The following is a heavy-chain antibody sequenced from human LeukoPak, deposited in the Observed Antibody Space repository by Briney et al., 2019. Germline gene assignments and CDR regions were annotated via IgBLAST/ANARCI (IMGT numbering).Heavy chain of an antibody. CDR1: GLTVSSKY. CDR2: IYSSGST. CDR3: IYGYTLDF. D-gene: IGHD5-18*01. Sequence: GGSLRLSCAASGLTVSSKYMNWVRQAPGKGLEWVSVIYSSGSTKYADSVKGRFTISRDNSKNTLYLQMNSLRADDTAVYYCIYGYTLDFWGQGTLVTVSS. J-gene: IGHJ4*02. V-gene: IGHV3-53*01.